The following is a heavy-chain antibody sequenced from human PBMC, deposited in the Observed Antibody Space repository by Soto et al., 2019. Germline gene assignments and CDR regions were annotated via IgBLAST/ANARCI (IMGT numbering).Heavy chain of an antibody. D-gene: IGHD6-19*01. V-gene: IGHV4-39*01. CDR1: GGSISGSSYY. Sequence: QLQLQESGPGLVKPSETLSLTWTVSGGSISGSSYYWGWIRQPPGKGLEWIGAIYYTGRTYYKPSLKSRVTISVDTSKNQFSLKLNSVSDADTAVYYCASGGEGSIAVAGWGQGTLVNVSS. J-gene: IGHJ1*01. CDR2: IYYTGRT. CDR3: ASGGEGSIAVAG.